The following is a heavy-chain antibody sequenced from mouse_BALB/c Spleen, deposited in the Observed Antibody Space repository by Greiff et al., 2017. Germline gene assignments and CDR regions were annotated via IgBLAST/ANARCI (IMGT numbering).Heavy chain of an antibody. Sequence: EVQLQQSGPELVKPGASVKMSCKASGYTFTSYVMHWVKQKPGQGLEWIGYINPYNDGTKYNEKFKGKATLTSDKSSSTAYMELSSLTSEDSAVYYCARWGGYDGYYYAMDYWGQGTSVTVSS. J-gene: IGHJ4*01. CDR1: GYTFTSYV. CDR3: ARWGGYDGYYYAMDY. CDR2: INPYNDGT. V-gene: IGHV1-14*01. D-gene: IGHD2-2*01.